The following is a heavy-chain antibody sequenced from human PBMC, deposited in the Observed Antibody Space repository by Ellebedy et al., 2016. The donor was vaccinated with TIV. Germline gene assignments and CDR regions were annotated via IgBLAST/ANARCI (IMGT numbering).Heavy chain of an antibody. V-gene: IGHV1-2*02. D-gene: IGHD2-2*01. CDR2: INPNSGGT. J-gene: IGHJ5*02. CDR3: ARGDPDTSSSFDP. CDR1: RYTFTGYY. Sequence: ASVKVSXKASRYTFTGYYMHWVRQAPGQGLEWMGWINPNSGGTNYAQKFQGRVTMTRDTSISTAYMELSRLRSDDTAVYYCARGDPDTSSSFDPWGRGTRVTVSS.